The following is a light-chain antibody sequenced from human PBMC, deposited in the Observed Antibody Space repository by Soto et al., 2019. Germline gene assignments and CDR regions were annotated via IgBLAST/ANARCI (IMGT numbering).Light chain of an antibody. J-gene: IGLJ3*02. CDR3: GAWDDSLSGLV. Sequence: QSVLPQPPSASATPGQRVIISCSGSSSNIGKNAVKWYQQFPGTAPKLLIHSDDQRPSGVPDRFSGSKSGTSASLTISGLQAEDEAHYYCGAWDDSLSGLVFGGGTKVTVL. CDR2: SDD. V-gene: IGLV1-44*01. CDR1: SSNIGKNA.